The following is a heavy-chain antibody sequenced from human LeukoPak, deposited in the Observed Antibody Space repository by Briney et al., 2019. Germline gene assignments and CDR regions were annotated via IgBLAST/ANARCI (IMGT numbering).Heavy chain of an antibody. CDR1: GGSFSGYY. J-gene: IGHJ3*02. CDR2: INHSGST. D-gene: IGHD4-17*01. Sequence: KPSETLSLTCAVYGGSFSGYYWSWIRQPPGKGLEWIGEINHSGSTNYSPSLRSRVTISVDTSKNQFSLNLRSVTAADTAVYYCASPTTVTTSAYRAFDIWGQGTMVTVSA. CDR3: ASPTTVTTSAYRAFDI. V-gene: IGHV4-34*01.